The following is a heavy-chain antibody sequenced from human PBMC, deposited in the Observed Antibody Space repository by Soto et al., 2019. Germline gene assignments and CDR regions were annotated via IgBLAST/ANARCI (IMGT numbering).Heavy chain of an antibody. Sequence: QVQLVESGGGLVKPGGSLRLSCVASGFTFSDYYMSWIRQAPGKGLEWVSYISSSSSYTNYADSVKGRFTISRDNDKNSLYLQMNSLRAEDTAVYYCARDLLDMVRGGNYYYGMDVWGQGTTVTVSS. V-gene: IGHV3-11*05. J-gene: IGHJ6*02. CDR3: ARDLLDMVRGGNYYYGMDV. CDR2: ISSSSSYT. D-gene: IGHD3-10*01. CDR1: GFTFSDYY.